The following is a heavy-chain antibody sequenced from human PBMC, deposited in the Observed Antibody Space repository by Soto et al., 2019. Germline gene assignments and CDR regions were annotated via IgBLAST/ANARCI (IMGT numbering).Heavy chain of an antibody. Sequence: GESLKISCQTSGYNFTNYWIGWARHMPGGGLEWLGLIFPRDFDVRYSPSFEGQVTISADRSTAAAFLQWRSLEASDSALYCCARLLSLPQPDDSRGPGSPVTGSS. J-gene: IGHJ5*01. CDR3: ARLLSLPQPDDS. CDR1: GYNFTNYW. CDR2: IFPRDFDV. V-gene: IGHV5-51*01. D-gene: IGHD2-2*01.